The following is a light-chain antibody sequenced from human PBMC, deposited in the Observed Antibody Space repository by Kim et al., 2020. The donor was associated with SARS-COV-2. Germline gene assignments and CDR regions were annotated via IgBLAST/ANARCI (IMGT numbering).Light chain of an antibody. CDR2: DAS. V-gene: IGKV3-11*01. Sequence: EIVLTQSPATLSLSPGERATLSCRASQDVRNYLAWYQQRPGQAPRLLIYDASNRATGIPARFSGSGSGTDFTLTVTSLEPEDFAVYYCQQRSNWPCTFGQGTKLEI. CDR1: QDVRNY. CDR3: QQRSNWPCT. J-gene: IGKJ2*02.